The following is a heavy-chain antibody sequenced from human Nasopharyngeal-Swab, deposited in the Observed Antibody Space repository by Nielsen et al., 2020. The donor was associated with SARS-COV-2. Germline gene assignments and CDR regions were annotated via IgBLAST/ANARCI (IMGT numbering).Heavy chain of an antibody. CDR3: AKDGVAARPDWFDP. CDR1: GYTFTTYG. Sequence: AAVKVSCKASGYTFTTYGITWLRQAPGQRLEGMGWISGYNGKTNYAQNLQGRVTMTTDTSTSTAYMELRSLRSDDTAVYYCAKDGVAARPDWFDPWGQGTLVTVSS. D-gene: IGHD6-6*01. V-gene: IGHV1-18*04. J-gene: IGHJ5*02. CDR2: ISGYNGKT.